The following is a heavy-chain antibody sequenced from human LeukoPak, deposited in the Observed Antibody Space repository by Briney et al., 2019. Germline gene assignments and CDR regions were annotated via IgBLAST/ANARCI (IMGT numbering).Heavy chain of an antibody. J-gene: IGHJ4*02. V-gene: IGHV3-7*04. Sequence: GGSLRLSCAASGFTFSSYWMTWVRQAPGKGLEWVANIKQDGSAKHYVGSVQGRFTISGDNAKTSLYLQMNSLRAEDTAVYYCARDYYASGTHDFWGQGTLVTVSS. CDR2: IKQDGSAK. CDR3: ARDYYASGTHDF. CDR1: GFTFSSYW. D-gene: IGHD3-10*01.